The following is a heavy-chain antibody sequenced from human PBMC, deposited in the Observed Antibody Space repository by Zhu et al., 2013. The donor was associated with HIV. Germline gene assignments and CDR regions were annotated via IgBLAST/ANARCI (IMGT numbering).Heavy chain of an antibody. CDR1: GYTFTSYG. Sequence: QVQLVQSGAEVKKPGASVKVSCKASGYTFTSYGISWVRQAPGQGLEWMGWISAYNGNTNYAQKLQGRVTMTTDTSTSTAYMELRSLRSDDTAVYYCARDPYYYDSSGYLGRFDPWAEGTLVTVSS. D-gene: IGHD3-22*01. V-gene: IGHV1-18*01. CDR2: ISAYNGNT. J-gene: IGHJ5*02. CDR3: ARDPYYYDSSGYLGRFDP.